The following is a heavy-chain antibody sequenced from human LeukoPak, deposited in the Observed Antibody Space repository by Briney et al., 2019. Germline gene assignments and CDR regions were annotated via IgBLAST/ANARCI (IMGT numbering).Heavy chain of an antibody. CDR3: ARKFGGSAWYFDL. D-gene: IGHD3-10*01. Sequence: SQTLSLTCTVSGGSISSGSYYWSWIRQPAGKGLEWIGRIYTSGSTNYNPSLKSRVTISVDTSKNQFSLKLSSVTAADTAVYYCARKFGGSAWYFDLWGSGTLVTVSS. CDR2: IYTSGST. J-gene: IGHJ2*01. V-gene: IGHV4-61*02. CDR1: GGSISSGSYY.